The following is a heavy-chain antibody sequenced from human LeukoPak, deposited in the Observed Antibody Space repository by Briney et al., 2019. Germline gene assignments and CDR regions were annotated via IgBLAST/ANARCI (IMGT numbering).Heavy chain of an antibody. D-gene: IGHD1-26*01. CDR2: ISWNSGSI. Sequence: GRSLRLSCAASGFTFDDYTMHWVRQAPGKGLEWVSGISWNSGSIGYADSVKGRFTISRDNAKNSLYLQMNSLRAEGTALYYCAKGLEGRDDYWGQGTLVTVSS. CDR3: AKGLEGRDDY. CDR1: GFTFDDYT. J-gene: IGHJ4*02. V-gene: IGHV3-9*01.